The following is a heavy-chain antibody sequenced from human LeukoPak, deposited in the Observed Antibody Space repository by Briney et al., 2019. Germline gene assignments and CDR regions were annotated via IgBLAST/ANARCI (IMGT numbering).Heavy chain of an antibody. D-gene: IGHD2/OR15-2a*01. CDR1: GGSFSGYY. V-gene: IGHV4-34*01. CDR2: INHSGST. CDR3: ARFLWGRFDP. Sequence: PSETLSLTCAVYGGSFSGYYWSWIRQPPGKGLEWIGEINHSGSTNYNPSLKSRVTISVDTSKNQFSLKLSSVTAADTAVYYCARFLWGRFDPRGQGTLVTVSS. J-gene: IGHJ5*02.